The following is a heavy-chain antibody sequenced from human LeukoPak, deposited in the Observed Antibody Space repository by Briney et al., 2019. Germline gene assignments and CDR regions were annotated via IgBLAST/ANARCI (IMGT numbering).Heavy chain of an antibody. CDR2: IYHSGNT. CDR3: WLEKVVAAYFDS. V-gene: IGHV4-59*04. CDR1: GGSISSYY. D-gene: IGHD2-15*01. J-gene: IGHJ4*02. Sequence: SETLSLTCTVSGGSISSYYWSWIRQPPGKGLEWIGSIYHSGNTYYNPSLKSRVTISVDTSKNQFSLKMTSMTAADTAIYYCWLEKVVAAYFDSWGQGTLVTVSS.